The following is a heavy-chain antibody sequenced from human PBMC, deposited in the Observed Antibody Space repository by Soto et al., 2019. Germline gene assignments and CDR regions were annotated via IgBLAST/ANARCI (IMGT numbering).Heavy chain of an antibody. J-gene: IGHJ4*02. D-gene: IGHD5-12*01. CDR2: INPSGGST. Sequence: ASVKVSCKASGYTFTSYYMHWVRQAPGQGLEWMGIINPSGGSTSYAQKFQGRVTMTRDTSTSTVYMELSSLRSEDTAVYYCARDREEMATRYYFDYWGQGTLVTVSS. CDR1: GYTFTSYY. CDR3: ARDREEMATRYYFDY. V-gene: IGHV1-46*03.